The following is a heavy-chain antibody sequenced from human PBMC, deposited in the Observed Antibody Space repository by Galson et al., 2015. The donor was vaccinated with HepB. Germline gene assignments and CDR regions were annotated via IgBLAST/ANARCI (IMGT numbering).Heavy chain of an antibody. CDR3: ARLRHSSGYSVEVGYAMDV. D-gene: IGHD3-22*01. Sequence: SVKVSCKASGYMFTGYYMHWVRQAPGQGLEWMGWINPDTGGTKYAQKFQGRVTMTGDTSITTAYMDLGRLRSDDTAVYYCARLRHSSGYSVEVGYAMDVWGQGTTVTVSS. CDR1: GYMFTGYY. CDR2: INPDTGGT. J-gene: IGHJ6*02. V-gene: IGHV1-2*02.